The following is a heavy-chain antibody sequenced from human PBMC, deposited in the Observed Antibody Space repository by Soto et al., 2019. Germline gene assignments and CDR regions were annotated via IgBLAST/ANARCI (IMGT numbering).Heavy chain of an antibody. CDR2: ISSSSSYI. J-gene: IGHJ6*02. CDR1: GFTFSSYS. V-gene: IGHV3-21*01. Sequence: GGSLRLSCAASGFTFSSYSMNWVRQAPGKGLEWVSSISSSSSYIYYADSVKGRFTISRDNAKNSLYLQMNSLRAEVTAVYYCARDRVVVVVAATGPSAYYYGMDVWDQGTTVTVSS. D-gene: IGHD2-15*01. CDR3: ARDRVVVVVAATGPSAYYYGMDV.